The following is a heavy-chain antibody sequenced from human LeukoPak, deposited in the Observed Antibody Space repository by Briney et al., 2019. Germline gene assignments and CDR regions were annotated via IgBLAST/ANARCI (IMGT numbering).Heavy chain of an antibody. V-gene: IGHV1-69*05. Sequence: ASVKVSCKASGGTFSSYAISWVRRAPGQGREWMGGIIPIFGTANYAQKFQGRVTITTDESTSTAYMELSSLRSEDTAVYYCARDSFKLGNGSGPSSAETPSKSNWFDPWGQGTLVTVSS. D-gene: IGHD3-10*01. CDR1: GGTFSSYA. J-gene: IGHJ5*02. CDR2: IIPIFGTA. CDR3: ARDSFKLGNGSGPSSAETPSKSNWFDP.